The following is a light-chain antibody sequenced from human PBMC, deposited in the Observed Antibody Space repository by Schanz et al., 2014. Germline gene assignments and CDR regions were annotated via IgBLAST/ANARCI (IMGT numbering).Light chain of an antibody. CDR1: SSDVGGYNY. CDR3: CSYAGSPYV. V-gene: IGLV2-11*01. CDR2: DVS. J-gene: IGLJ1*01. Sequence: QSALTQPPSVSGSPGQSVTISCTGTSSDVGGYNYVSWYQQHPGKAPKLIICDVSERPSGVPDRFSGSKSGNTASLTVSGLQAEDDADYYCCSYAGSPYVFGTGTKLTVL.